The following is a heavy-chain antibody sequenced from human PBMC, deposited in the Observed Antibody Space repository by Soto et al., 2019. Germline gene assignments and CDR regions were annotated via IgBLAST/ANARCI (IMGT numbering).Heavy chain of an antibody. D-gene: IGHD4-17*01. J-gene: IGHJ4*02. CDR1: GFAFSNSR. CDR2: IRVYNGDT. V-gene: IGHV1-18*01. CDR3: ASADYGGDDY. Sequence: QVQLVQSGAEVKKPGASVKVSCKASGFAFSNSRISWVRQAPGQGPEWMGWIRVYNGDTKYAQKFQGRLTMTTDTSTSTAYMELRSLRSDDTAVYFCASADYGGDDYWGQGTLVTVSS.